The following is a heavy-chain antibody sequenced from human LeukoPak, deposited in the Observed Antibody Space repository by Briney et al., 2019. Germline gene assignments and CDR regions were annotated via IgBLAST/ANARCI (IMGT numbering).Heavy chain of an antibody. CDR3: ASTYSSSWGFRGDYFDY. Sequence: PSETLSLTCAVSGGSISSGGYFWSWIRQPPGKGLEWIGYIYHSGSTYSNPSLKSRVTISVDRSKNQFSLKLSSVTAADTAVYYCASTYSSSWGFRGDYFDYWGQGTLVTVSS. J-gene: IGHJ4*02. D-gene: IGHD6-13*01. V-gene: IGHV4-30-2*01. CDR2: IYHSGST. CDR1: GGSISSGGYF.